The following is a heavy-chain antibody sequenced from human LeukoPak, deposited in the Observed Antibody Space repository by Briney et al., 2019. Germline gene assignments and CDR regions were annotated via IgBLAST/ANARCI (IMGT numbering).Heavy chain of an antibody. CDR1: GGSISSYY. CDR3: ARDRGIAAAGTDDAFDI. J-gene: IGHJ3*02. D-gene: IGHD6-13*01. CDR2: IYTSGST. Sequence: SETLSLTCTVSGGSISSYYWSWIRQPAGKGLEWIGRIYTSGSTNYNPSLKSRVTMSVDTSENQFSLKLSSVTAADTAVYYCARDRGIAAAGTDDAFDIWGQGTMVTVSS. V-gene: IGHV4-4*07.